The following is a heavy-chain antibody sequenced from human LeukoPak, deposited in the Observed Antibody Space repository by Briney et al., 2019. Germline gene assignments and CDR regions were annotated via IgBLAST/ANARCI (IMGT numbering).Heavy chain of an antibody. Sequence: GGSLRLSCAASGFTFSSYEMNWVRQAPGKGLEWVSAISGSGGSTYYADSVKGRFTISRDNSKNTLYLQMNSLRAEDTAVYYCAKLDGYKFAVPTQIFDYWGQGTLVTVSS. V-gene: IGHV3-23*01. D-gene: IGHD5-24*01. CDR2: ISGSGGST. J-gene: IGHJ4*02. CDR1: GFTFSSYE. CDR3: AKLDGYKFAVPTQIFDY.